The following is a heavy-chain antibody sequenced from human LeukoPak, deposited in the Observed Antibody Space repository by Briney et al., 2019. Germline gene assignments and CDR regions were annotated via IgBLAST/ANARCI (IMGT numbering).Heavy chain of an antibody. Sequence: ASVKVSCKASAYTLSSYNINWVRQATGQGLEWMGWMNPNRGNTGYAQKFQGRVTMTRNTSISTAYMELSSLTSEDTAVYYCARDGSGSYYDRGWFDPWGQGTLVTVSS. CDR3: ARDGSGSYYDRGWFDP. J-gene: IGHJ5*02. CDR2: MNPNRGNT. D-gene: IGHD3-10*01. V-gene: IGHV1-8*01. CDR1: AYTLSSYN.